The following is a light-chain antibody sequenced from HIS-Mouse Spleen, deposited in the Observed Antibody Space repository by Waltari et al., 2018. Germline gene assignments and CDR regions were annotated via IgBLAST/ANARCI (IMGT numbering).Light chain of an antibody. CDR3: CSYAGSWV. CDR1: SSDVGGYNH. Sequence: QSALTQPRSVSGSPGQSVTIPCTGTSSDVGGYNHSSWYQQHPGKAPKLMIYDVSKRPSGVPDRFSGSKSGNTASLTISGLQAEDEADYYCCSYAGSWVFGGGTKLTVL. J-gene: IGLJ3*02. V-gene: IGLV2-11*02. CDR2: DVS.